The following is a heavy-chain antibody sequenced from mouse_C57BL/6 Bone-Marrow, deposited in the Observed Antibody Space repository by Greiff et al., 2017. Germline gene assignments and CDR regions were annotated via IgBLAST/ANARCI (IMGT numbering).Heavy chain of an antibody. CDR1: GYTLTSYW. CDR2: NHPSDSDP. V-gene: IGHV1-74*01. CDR3: AIRHYYGSSPLDY. Sequence: VQLQQPGAELVKPGASVKVSCKASGYTLTSYWMHWVKPRPGQGLEWIGRNHPSDSDPNYTQKIKGNATLIVDKSSITPYMQLSSLTSEDSAVYYCAIRHYYGSSPLDYWGEGTTLTVSS. D-gene: IGHD1-1*01. J-gene: IGHJ2*01.